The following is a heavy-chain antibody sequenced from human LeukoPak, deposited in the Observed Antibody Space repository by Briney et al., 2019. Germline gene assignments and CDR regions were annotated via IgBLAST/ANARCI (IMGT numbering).Heavy chain of an antibody. J-gene: IGHJ6*02. D-gene: IGHD5-24*01. V-gene: IGHV1-69*01. CDR2: IISIFGTA. CDR3: ARGEAMARIWDYYYYGMDV. Sequence: GASVKVSCKASGGTFSSYAISWVRQAPGQGLEWMGGIISIFGTANYAQKFQGRVTITADESTSTAYMELSSLRSEDTAVYYCARGEAMARIWDYYYYGMDVWGQGTTVTVSS. CDR1: GGTFSSYA.